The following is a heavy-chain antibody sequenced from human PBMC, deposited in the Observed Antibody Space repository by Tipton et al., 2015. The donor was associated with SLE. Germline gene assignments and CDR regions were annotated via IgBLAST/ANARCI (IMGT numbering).Heavy chain of an antibody. V-gene: IGHV3-66*02. CDR2: IYSGGST. CDR1: GFTVSSNY. J-gene: IGHJ4*02. Sequence: SLRLSCAASGFTVSSNYMSWVRQAPGKGLEWVSVIYSGGSTYYADSVKGRFTISRDNSKNTLYLQMNSLRAEDTAVYYCARDLVTVAGYGGYFDYWGQGTPVTVSS. D-gene: IGHD6-19*01. CDR3: ARDLVTVAGYGGYFDY.